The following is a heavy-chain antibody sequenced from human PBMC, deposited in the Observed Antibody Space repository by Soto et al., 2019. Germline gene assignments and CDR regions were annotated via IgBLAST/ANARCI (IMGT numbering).Heavy chain of an antibody. D-gene: IGHD3-10*01. J-gene: IGHJ5*02. CDR1: GYTFTSYG. CDR3: ARDLGEKFPLAAEGWFDP. Sequence: QVQLVQSGAEVKKPGASVKVSCKASGYTFTSYGISWVRQAPGQGLEWMGWISAYIGNINYAQKLQGRVTMTTDTSTSTAYMELRSLRSDDTAVYYCARDLGEKFPLAAEGWFDPWGQGTLVTVSS. CDR2: ISAYIGNI. V-gene: IGHV1-18*01.